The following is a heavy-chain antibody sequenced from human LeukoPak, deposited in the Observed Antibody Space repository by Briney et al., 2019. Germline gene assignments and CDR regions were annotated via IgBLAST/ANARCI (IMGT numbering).Heavy chain of an antibody. V-gene: IGHV3-30*02. CDR1: GFTFSSYG. CDR3: AKDVVVVAAEHFDY. J-gene: IGHJ4*02. Sequence: GGSLRLSCAASGFTFSSYGMHWVRQAPGKGLEWVAFIQYDGSNKYYADSVKGRFTISRDNSKNTLYLQMNSLRAEDTAVYYCAKDVVVVAAEHFDYWGQGTLVTVSS. D-gene: IGHD2-15*01. CDR2: IQYDGSNK.